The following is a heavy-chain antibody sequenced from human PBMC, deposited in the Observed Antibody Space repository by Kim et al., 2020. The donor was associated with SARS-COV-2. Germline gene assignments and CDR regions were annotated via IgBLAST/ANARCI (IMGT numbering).Heavy chain of an antibody. CDR3: ARGARQWLVRGPYYYYMDV. D-gene: IGHD6-19*01. CDR1: GGSFSGYY. Sequence: SETLSLTCAVYGGSFSGYYWSWIRQPPGKGLEWIGEINHSGSTNYNPSLKSRVTISVETSKNQISLKLSSVTAADTAVYYCARGARQWLVRGPYYYYMDVWGKGTTVTVSS. J-gene: IGHJ6*03. CDR2: INHSGST. V-gene: IGHV4-34*01.